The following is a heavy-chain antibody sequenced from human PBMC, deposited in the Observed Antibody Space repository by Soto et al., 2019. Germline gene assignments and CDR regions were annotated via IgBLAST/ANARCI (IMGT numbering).Heavy chain of an antibody. CDR1: GGSVSSGGYY. CDR3: ARDRGHHDSTGYYQAPFDY. J-gene: IGHJ4*02. Sequence: PSETLSLTCTVSGGSVSSGGYYWSWIRQPPGKGLEWIGYIHDSGSTHYNHSLKSRVTISVDTAKNQFSLKLNSVIAADTAVYYCARDRGHHDSTGYYQAPFDYWGLGTLVTVSS. D-gene: IGHD3-22*01. CDR2: IHDSGST. V-gene: IGHV4-61*08.